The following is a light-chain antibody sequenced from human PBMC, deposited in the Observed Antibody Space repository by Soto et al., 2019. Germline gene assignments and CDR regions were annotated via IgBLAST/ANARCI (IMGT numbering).Light chain of an antibody. CDR1: QSISSW. CDR2: KAS. V-gene: IGKV1-5*03. J-gene: IGKJ2*01. Sequence: DIQMTQSPSTLSASVGDRVTITCRASQSISSWLAWYQQKPGKAPKLLIYKASSLQSGVPSWFSGSGSGTEFTLTISSLQPDDFVTYDCQQFNSYPYTFGQGTKLEIK. CDR3: QQFNSYPYT.